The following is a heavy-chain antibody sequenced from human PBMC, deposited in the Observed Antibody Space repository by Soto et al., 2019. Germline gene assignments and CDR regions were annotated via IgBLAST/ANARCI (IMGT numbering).Heavy chain of an antibody. V-gene: IGHV3-23*01. CDR2: VSGGGGST. D-gene: IGHD2-2*01. CDR1: GFTFSTYA. CDR3: AQEIVDSEYPVEGAFNV. Sequence: QLLESGGDLVLPGGSLRLSCAASGFTFSTYAMGWVRQAPGKGLEWVSGVSGGGGSTHYADSVKGRFIVSRDNSKGTIYRQMNTLRAEDTALYYCAQEIVDSEYPVEGAFNVWGQGTMVTVPS. J-gene: IGHJ3*01.